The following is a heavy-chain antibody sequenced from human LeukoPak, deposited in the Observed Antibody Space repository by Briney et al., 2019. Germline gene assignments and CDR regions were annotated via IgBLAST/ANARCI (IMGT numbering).Heavy chain of an antibody. CDR1: GFAFRTYA. CDR2: ISGRGDST. Sequence: GGSLRLSCAASGFAFRTYAMTWVRQAPARGLEWVAAISGRGDSTYYADSAEGRFTISRDNPKNTLYLQMNSLRAEDTAVYYCAREDIVVADKYYFDSWGQGTLVTVSS. V-gene: IGHV3-23*01. D-gene: IGHD6-19*01. J-gene: IGHJ4*02. CDR3: AREDIVVADKYYFDS.